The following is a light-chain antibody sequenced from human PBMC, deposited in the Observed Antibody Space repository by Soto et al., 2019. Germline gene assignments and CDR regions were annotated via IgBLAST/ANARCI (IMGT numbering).Light chain of an antibody. CDR2: NVS. Sequence: QSVLTQPASVSGSPGQSITMSCTGTDSDVGSYNHVSWHQHHPGKAPKLVIYNVSNRPSGVSDRFSGSKSGNTASLTISGLQADDEADYYCSSYTSSSTYVFGTGTKVTVL. J-gene: IGLJ1*01. CDR1: DSDVGSYNH. CDR3: SSYTSSSTYV. V-gene: IGLV2-14*03.